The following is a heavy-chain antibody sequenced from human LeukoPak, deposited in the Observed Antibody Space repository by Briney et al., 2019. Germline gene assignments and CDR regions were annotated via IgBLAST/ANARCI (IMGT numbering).Heavy chain of an antibody. V-gene: IGHV3-33*01. J-gene: IGHJ4*02. Sequence: GGSLRLSCAASGFTFSSNGMHWVRQAPGKGLEWVAVIWYDGSNKYYADSVRGRFTISRDNSKNTLYLQMNILRAEDTAVYYCARDRDYDYLDYWGQGTLVTVSS. D-gene: IGHD5-12*01. CDR2: IWYDGSNK. CDR1: GFTFSSNG. CDR3: ARDRDYDYLDY.